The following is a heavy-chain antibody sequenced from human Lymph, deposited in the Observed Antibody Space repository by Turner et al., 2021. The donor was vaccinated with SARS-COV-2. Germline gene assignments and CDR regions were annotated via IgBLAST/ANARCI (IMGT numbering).Heavy chain of an antibody. CDR2: ISYDGSNK. CDR3: ARDSSWSGTLDY. D-gene: IGHD3-3*01. Sequence: QVHQVESGGGLVQPGRSLRLSCAASGFTFNNYPMHWVRQAPGKGLEWVAVISYDGSNKYYADSVKGRFTISRDNSKNTLYLQMNSLRAEDTAVYYCARDSSWSGTLDYWGQGTLVTVSS. J-gene: IGHJ4*02. CDR1: GFTFNNYP. V-gene: IGHV3-30-3*01.